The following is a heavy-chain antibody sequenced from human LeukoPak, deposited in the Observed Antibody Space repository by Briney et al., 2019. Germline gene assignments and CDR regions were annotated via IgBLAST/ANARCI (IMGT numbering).Heavy chain of an antibody. CDR2: ISDSGGNT. V-gene: IGHV3-23*01. J-gene: IGHJ5*02. Sequence: GGSLRLSCAASGFILNTYAMSWVRHAPGKGLEWVSGISDSGGNTYYADSVKGRFTISRDNSENTLYLQMNSLRVEDTAVYYCAKNARTARFLFDPWGQGTLVTVSS. CDR1: GFILNTYA. D-gene: IGHD2-21*02. CDR3: AKNARTARFLFDP.